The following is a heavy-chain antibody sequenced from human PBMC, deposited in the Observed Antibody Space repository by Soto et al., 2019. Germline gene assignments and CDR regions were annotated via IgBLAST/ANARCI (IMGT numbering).Heavy chain of an antibody. D-gene: IGHD3-10*01. CDR3: ARVPYYYGSGSYYNGYYMDV. CDR2: IYPGDSDT. J-gene: IGHJ6*03. Sequence: EVQLVQSGAEVKKPGESLQISCKGSGYSFTSYWIGWVRQMPGKGLEWMGIIYPGDSDTRYSPSFQGQVTISADKSISTAYLQWSSLKASDTAMYYCARVPYYYGSGSYYNGYYMDVWGKGTTVTVSS. V-gene: IGHV5-51*03. CDR1: GYSFTSYW.